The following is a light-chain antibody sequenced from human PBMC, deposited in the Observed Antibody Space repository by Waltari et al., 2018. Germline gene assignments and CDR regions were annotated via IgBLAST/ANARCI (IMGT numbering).Light chain of an antibody. Sequence: EIVLTQSPATLSLSPGERATLSCRASQSVGISLAWYQQKPGQAPRLLIYDASNRATGSPVRFSGSGSGTDFTLTISSLEPEDFAVYYCQQRSKWPLTFGQGTKVEIK. J-gene: IGKJ1*01. CDR3: QQRSKWPLT. CDR2: DAS. V-gene: IGKV3-11*01. CDR1: QSVGIS.